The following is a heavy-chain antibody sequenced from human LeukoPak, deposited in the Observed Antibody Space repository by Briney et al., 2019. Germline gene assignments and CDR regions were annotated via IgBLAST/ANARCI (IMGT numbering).Heavy chain of an antibody. CDR3: AKPMWGAAVAGAYFDS. J-gene: IGHJ4*02. D-gene: IGHD6-19*01. Sequence: PGGSLRLSCAASGFTFSNFGMHWVRQAPGKGLEWVAFIRYDGSIKYYADSVKGRFTISRDNSKNTLYLQMNSLRAEDTAVYYCAKPMWGAAVAGAYFDSWGQGTLVTVSS. CDR2: IRYDGSIK. CDR1: GFTFSNFG. V-gene: IGHV3-30*02.